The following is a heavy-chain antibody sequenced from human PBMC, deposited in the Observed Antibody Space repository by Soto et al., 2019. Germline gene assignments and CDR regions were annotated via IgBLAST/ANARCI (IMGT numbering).Heavy chain of an antibody. J-gene: IGHJ6*02. V-gene: IGHV3-23*01. D-gene: IGHD3-16*01. CDR2: IRARAGDT. CDR3: GKDYGIPSGIMSMDV. Sequence: GGSLRLSCAASGFTFSSYAMSWVRQAPGKGLEWVSGIRARAGDTYYTDSVRGRFTISRDDSRNILYLQMSSLRAEDTASYYCGKDYGIPSGIMSMDVWGQGTTVTVS. CDR1: GFTFSSYA.